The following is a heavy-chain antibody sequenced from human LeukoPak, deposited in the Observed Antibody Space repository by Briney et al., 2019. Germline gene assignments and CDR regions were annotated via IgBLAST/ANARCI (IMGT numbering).Heavy chain of an antibody. CDR2: IYTSGST. J-gene: IGHJ1*01. D-gene: IGHD5-12*01. Sequence: SQTLSLTCTVSGGSISSGSYYWSWIRQPAGKGLEWIGRIYTSGSTNYNPSLKSRVTISLDTSKNQFSLKLSSVTAADTAVYYCARGLEYFQHWGQGTLVTVSS. CDR3: ARGLEYFQH. CDR1: GGSISSGSYY. V-gene: IGHV4-61*02.